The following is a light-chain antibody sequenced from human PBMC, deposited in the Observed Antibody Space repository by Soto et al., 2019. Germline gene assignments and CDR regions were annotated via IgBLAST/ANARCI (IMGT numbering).Light chain of an antibody. Sequence: EIVMTQSPATLSVSPGERATLSCRASQSVSSNLAWYQQTPGQATRLLIYGASTRATGIPARFSGSGSGTEFTLTISSLQSEDFAVYYCQQYTNWPRPFGQGTKVDIX. J-gene: IGKJ1*01. CDR3: QQYTNWPRP. V-gene: IGKV3-15*01. CDR1: QSVSSN. CDR2: GAS.